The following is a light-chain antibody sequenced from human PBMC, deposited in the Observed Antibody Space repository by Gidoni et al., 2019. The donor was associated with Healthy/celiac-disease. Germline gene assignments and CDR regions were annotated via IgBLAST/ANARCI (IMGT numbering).Light chain of an antibody. CDR2: LGS. V-gene: IGKV2-28*01. CDR3: MQALQTPMYT. Sequence: DIVMTQSPLSLPVTPGEPASISCRSSPSLLHSNGYNYWDWYLQKPGQSPQLLIYLGSNRASGVPDRFSGSGSGTDFTLKISRVEAEDVGVYYCMQALQTPMYTFGQGTKLEIK. J-gene: IGKJ2*01. CDR1: PSLLHSNGYNY.